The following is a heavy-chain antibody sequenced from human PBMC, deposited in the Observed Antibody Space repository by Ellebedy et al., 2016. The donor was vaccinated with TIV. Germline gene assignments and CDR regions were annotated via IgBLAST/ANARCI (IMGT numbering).Heavy chain of an antibody. CDR1: GFSFSSFA. J-gene: IGHJ5*02. CDR2: IINTGTTT. CDR3: GRDAVTGNDRWDWLDP. D-gene: IGHD1-1*01. V-gene: IGHV3-23*01. Sequence: PGGSLRLSCVASGFSFSSFAMTWVRQAPGKGLEWVSSIINTGTTTYYADSVKGRFTISRDNSRNTLYLQMNSLRADDSAIYYCGRDAVTGNDRWDWLDPWGRGSLVTVSS.